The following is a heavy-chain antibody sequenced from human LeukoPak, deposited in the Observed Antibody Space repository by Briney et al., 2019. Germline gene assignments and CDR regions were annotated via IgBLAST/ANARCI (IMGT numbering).Heavy chain of an antibody. V-gene: IGHV6-1*01. CDR1: GDSVSSNSAA. D-gene: IGHD3-22*01. J-gene: IGHJ4*02. CDR3: ASSDNSGHLLAY. Sequence: SQTLSLTCAISGDSVSSNSAAWNWIRQSPSRGLEWLGRTYYRSKWYNDYAVSVKSRIAINPGTSKNQFSLQLNSVTPEDTAVYYCASSDNSGHLLAYWGQGTLVTVSS. CDR2: TYYRSKWYN.